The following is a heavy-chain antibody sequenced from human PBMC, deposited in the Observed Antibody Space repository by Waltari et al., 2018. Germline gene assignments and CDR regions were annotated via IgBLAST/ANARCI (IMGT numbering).Heavy chain of an antibody. J-gene: IGHJ5*01. Sequence: QLQLQESGPGLVKPSETLSLTCSVSGDSVTSGSYYWGWIRQPPRKGLEWIGIMYYRGSSYSNPSLKSRVTISVETSKNQFSLKLSSVAAADTAVYYCARAFGSGSYAWFDSWGQGTLVTVSS. CDR2: MYYRGSS. D-gene: IGHD3-10*01. CDR1: GDSVTSGSYY. V-gene: IGHV4-39*01. CDR3: ARAFGSGSYAWFDS.